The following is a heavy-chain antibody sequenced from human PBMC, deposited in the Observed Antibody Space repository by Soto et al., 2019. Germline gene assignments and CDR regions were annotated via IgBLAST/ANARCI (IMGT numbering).Heavy chain of an antibody. J-gene: IGHJ5*02. CDR2: ISSSSSYI. CDR1: GFTFISYS. Sequence: PGGSLRLSCAASGFTFISYSMNWVRQAPGKGLEWVSSISSSSSYIYYAGSVKGRFTISRDNAKNSLYLQMNSLRAEDTAVYYCARGNYDSSGYLLTWGQGTLVTVSS. CDR3: ARGNYDSSGYLLT. D-gene: IGHD3-22*01. V-gene: IGHV3-21*01.